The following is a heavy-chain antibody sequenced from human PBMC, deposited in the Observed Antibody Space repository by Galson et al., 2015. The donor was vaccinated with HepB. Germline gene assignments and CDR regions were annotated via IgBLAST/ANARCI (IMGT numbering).Heavy chain of an antibody. D-gene: IGHD5-12*01. Sequence: SVKVSCKVSGYTLTELSMHWVRQAPGKGLEWMGGFDPEDGETIYAQKFQGRVTMTEDTSTDTAYMELSSLRSEDTAVYYCATDPYSGYDLGFDYWGQGTLVTVSS. CDR2: FDPEDGET. CDR1: GYTLTELS. V-gene: IGHV1-24*01. J-gene: IGHJ4*02. CDR3: ATDPYSGYDLGFDY.